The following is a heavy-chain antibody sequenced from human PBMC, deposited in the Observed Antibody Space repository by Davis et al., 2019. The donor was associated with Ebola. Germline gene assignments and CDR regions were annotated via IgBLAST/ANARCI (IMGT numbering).Heavy chain of an antibody. CDR1: GDSVSPNSAA. V-gene: IGHV6-1*01. D-gene: IGHD5-12*01. CDR3: ARGWLRTGMDV. Sequence: HSQTLSLTCAILGDSVSPNSAARHWPRQSPSRGLEWLGRTYYSSKCYHDYATSVKSRITINLDTSKHQFYLQLNSVTPEDTAVYYCARGWLRTGMDVWGKGTTVTVSS. J-gene: IGHJ6*04. CDR2: TYYSSKCYH.